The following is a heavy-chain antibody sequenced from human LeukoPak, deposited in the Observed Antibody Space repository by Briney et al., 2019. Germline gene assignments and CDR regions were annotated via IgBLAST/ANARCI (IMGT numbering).Heavy chain of an antibody. CDR3: ARDPSPGGFDP. D-gene: IGHD1-1*01. CDR1: GGSISSYY. V-gene: IGHV4-59*01. CDR2: IYYSGST. J-gene: IGHJ5*02. Sequence: ASETLSLTCTVSGGSISSYYWSWIRQPPGKGLEWIGYIYYSGSTNYNPSLKSRVTISVDTSKNQFSLKLSSVTAADTAVYYCARDPSPGGFDPWGQGTLVTVSS.